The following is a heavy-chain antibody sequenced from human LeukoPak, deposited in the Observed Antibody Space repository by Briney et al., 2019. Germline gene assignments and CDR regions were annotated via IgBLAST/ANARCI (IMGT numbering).Heavy chain of an antibody. CDR2: ISSSSTYT. CDR3: ARSYSSGPTEY. Sequence: QPGGSPRLSCAASGFTFSDYYMSWIRQAPGKGLEWLSYISSSSTYTKYADSVKGRFTVSRDNAKNSLYLQMNSLRAEDTAVYYSARSYSSGPTEYWGQGTLVTVSS. CDR1: GFTFSDYY. J-gene: IGHJ4*02. D-gene: IGHD6-19*01. V-gene: IGHV3-11*06.